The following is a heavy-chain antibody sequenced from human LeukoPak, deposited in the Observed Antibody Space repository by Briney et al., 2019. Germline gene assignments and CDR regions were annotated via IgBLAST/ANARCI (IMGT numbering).Heavy chain of an antibody. Sequence: GGSLRLSCAASGFTFSSYGMSWVRQALGKGLEWVSAISGSGGSTYYADSAKGRFTISRDNAKNSLYLQMNSLRAEDTAVYYCARFYYYGSRNPRGWFDPWGQGTLVTVSS. CDR3: ARFYYYGSRNPRGWFDP. CDR1: GFTFSSYG. CDR2: ISGSGGST. V-gene: IGHV3-23*01. D-gene: IGHD3-10*01. J-gene: IGHJ5*02.